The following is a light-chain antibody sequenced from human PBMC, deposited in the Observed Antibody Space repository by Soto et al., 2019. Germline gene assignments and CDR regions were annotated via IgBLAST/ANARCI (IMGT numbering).Light chain of an antibody. CDR1: SSDVGGYNS. Sequence: QSALTQPASVSGSPGQSITISCTGTSSDVGGYNSVSWYQQHPGKAPKLMIYEGSKRPSGVSNRFSGSKSGNTASLTISGLQAEDEADYYCCSYAGIWVFGGGTKLTVL. V-gene: IGLV2-23*01. J-gene: IGLJ3*02. CDR2: EGS. CDR3: CSYAGIWV.